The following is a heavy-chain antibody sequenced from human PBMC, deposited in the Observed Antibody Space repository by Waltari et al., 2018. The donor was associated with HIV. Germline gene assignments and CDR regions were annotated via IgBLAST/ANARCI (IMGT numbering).Heavy chain of an antibody. CDR2: RNPNSGHT. D-gene: IGHD5-12*01. J-gene: IGHJ4*02. Sequence: QVQLVQSGAEVKELGTSVRVSCKASGYTFIGYDIHWVRQAAGQGLEWMGWRNPNSGHTGYEQSFQGRVIITRNISIDTAYMELTSLKFEDTAVYFCARSRSGGFAPRFDYWGQGALVTVSS. CDR1: GYTFIGYD. CDR3: ARSRSGGFAPRFDY. V-gene: IGHV1-8*01.